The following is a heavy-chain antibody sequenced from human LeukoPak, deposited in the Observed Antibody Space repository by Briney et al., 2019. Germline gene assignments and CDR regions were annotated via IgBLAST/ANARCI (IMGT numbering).Heavy chain of an antibody. V-gene: IGHV5-51*01. Sequence: GESLKISCKGSGYSFTSYWIGWVRQMPGKGLEWMGIIYPGDSDTRYSPSFQGQVTISADKSISTAYLQWSSLKASDTAMYYCARSTQYYDLWSGSSCFDYWGQGTLVTVSS. CDR1: GYSFTSYW. CDR2: IYPGDSDT. J-gene: IGHJ4*02. D-gene: IGHD3-3*01. CDR3: ARSTQYYDLWSGSSCFDY.